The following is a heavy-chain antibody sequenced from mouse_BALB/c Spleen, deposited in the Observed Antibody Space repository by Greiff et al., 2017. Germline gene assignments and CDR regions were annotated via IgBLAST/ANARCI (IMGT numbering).Heavy chain of an antibody. CDR3: AREYGNYVDY. Sequence: QVQLKESGPELVKPGASVRISCKASGYTFTSYYIHWVKQRPGQGLEWIGWIYPGNVNTKYNEKFKGKATLTADKSSSTAYMQLSSLTSEDSAVYFCAREYGNYVDYWGQGTTLTVSS. CDR2: IYPGNVNT. J-gene: IGHJ2*01. D-gene: IGHD2-10*02. V-gene: IGHV1S56*01. CDR1: GYTFTSYY.